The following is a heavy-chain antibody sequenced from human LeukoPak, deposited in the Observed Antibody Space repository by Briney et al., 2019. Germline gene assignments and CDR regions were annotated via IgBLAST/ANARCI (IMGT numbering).Heavy chain of an antibody. D-gene: IGHD3-22*01. V-gene: IGHV3-48*04. CDR1: GFTFSSYS. CDR3: ARDIYDSSGYSLDY. CDR2: ISSSSSTI. Sequence: PGGSLRLSCAASGFTFSSYSMNWVRQAPGKGLEWVSYISSSSSTIYYADSVKGRFTISRDNAKNSLYLQMNSLRAEDTAVYYCARDIYDSSGYSLDYWGQGTLVTVSS. J-gene: IGHJ4*02.